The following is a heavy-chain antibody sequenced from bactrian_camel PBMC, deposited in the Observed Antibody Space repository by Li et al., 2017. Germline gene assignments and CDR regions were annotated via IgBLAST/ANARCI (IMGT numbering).Heavy chain of an antibody. CDR3: AADLGVWTMGWVSGFGY. CDR1: GFTFSIYG. D-gene: IGHD5*01. CDR2: ISSAGGLT. J-gene: IGHJ6*01. Sequence: QVQLVESGGGLVQPGGSLRLSCATSGFTFSIYGMAWVRQAPGKGLEWVALISSAGGLTYYADSVKGRFTISRDNAKNTLYLQMNSLKTDDTAMYYCAADLGVWTMGWVSGFGYWGQGTQVTVS. V-gene: IGHV3S39*01.